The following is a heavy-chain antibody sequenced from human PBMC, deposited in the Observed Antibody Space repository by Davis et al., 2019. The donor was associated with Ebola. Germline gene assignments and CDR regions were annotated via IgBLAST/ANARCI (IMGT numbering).Heavy chain of an antibody. D-gene: IGHD3-16*01. V-gene: IGHV3-53*04. CDR1: GFTFSSYA. J-gene: IGHJ6*02. Sequence: GESLKISCAASGFTFSSYAMSWVRQAPGKGLEWVSVIYSGGSTYYADSVKGRFTISRHNSKNTLYLQMNSLRAEDTAVYYCARDGQTPGRYYYYGMDVWGQGTTVTVSS. CDR2: IYSGGST. CDR3: ARDGQTPGRYYYYGMDV.